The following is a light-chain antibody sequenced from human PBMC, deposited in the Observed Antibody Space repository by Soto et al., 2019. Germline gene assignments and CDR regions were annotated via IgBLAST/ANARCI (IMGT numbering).Light chain of an antibody. V-gene: IGKV3-20*01. J-gene: IGKJ5*01. CDR2: GAS. CDR3: QQYGSSPLT. CDR1: QSVSSSY. Sequence: EIVLTQSPGTLSLSPGERATLSCRASQSVSSSYLAWFQQTPGQAPRLLIYGASSRATGIPDRFSGSGSGTDFTLTISRLEPEDFAVYYCQQYGSSPLTFGQGTLLEIK.